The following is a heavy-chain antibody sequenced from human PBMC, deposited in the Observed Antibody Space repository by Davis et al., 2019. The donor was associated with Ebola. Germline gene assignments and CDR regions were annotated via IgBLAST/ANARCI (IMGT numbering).Heavy chain of an antibody. V-gene: IGHV1-3*01. Sequence: ASVKVSCKASGYTFTSYAMHWVRQAPGQRLEWMGWINAGNSNTKYSQKFQGRVTITRDTSASTAYMELSSLRSEDTAVYYCASSGGGDSSGYYRYYYYYGMDVWGQGTTVTVSS. CDR2: INAGNSNT. D-gene: IGHD3-22*01. CDR1: GYTFTSYA. CDR3: ASSGGGDSSGYYRYYYYYGMDV. J-gene: IGHJ6*02.